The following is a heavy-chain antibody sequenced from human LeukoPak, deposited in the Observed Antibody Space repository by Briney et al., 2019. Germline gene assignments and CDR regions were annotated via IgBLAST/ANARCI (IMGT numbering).Heavy chain of an antibody. J-gene: IGHJ6*02. CDR3: ARDGSRMVAPASKTYYYYGMDV. CDR1: GGTFSSYA. Sequence: SVKVSCKASGGTFSSYAISWVRQPPGQGLEWMEGIIPIFGTANYAQKFQGRVTITADESTSTAYMELSSLRSEDTAVYYCARDGSRMVAPASKTYYYYGMDVWGQGTTVTVSS. V-gene: IGHV1-69*13. CDR2: IIPIFGTA. D-gene: IGHD5-12*01.